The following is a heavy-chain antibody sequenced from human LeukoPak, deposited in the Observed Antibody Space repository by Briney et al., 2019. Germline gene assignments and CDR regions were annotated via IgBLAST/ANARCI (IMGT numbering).Heavy chain of an antibody. CDR1: GGSFSGYY. CDR2: INHSGST. D-gene: IGHD4-17*01. J-gene: IGHJ5*02. CDR3: ARVSFSDYVP. Sequence: SETLSLTCAVYGGSFSGYYWSWIRQPPGKGLEWIGEINHSGSTNYNPSLKSRVTISVDTSKNQFSLKLSSVTPADTAVYYCARVSFSDYVPWGQGSLVTVSS. V-gene: IGHV4-34*01.